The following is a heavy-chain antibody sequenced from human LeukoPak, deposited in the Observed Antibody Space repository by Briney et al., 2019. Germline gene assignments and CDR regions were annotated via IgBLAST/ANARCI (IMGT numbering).Heavy chain of an antibody. CDR1: GFTFSSYA. CDR3: ARVMRYEVVANAGGFDY. J-gene: IGHJ4*02. Sequence: GGSLRLSCAASGFTFSSYAMHWVRQAPGKGLEWVAVISYDGSNKYYADSVKGRFTISRDNSKNTLYLQMNSLRAEDTAVYYCARVMRYEVVANAGGFDYWGQGTLVTVSS. CDR2: ISYDGSNK. D-gene: IGHD2-15*01. V-gene: IGHV3-30-3*01.